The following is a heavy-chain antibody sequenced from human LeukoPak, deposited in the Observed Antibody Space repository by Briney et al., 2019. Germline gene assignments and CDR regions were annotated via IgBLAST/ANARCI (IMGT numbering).Heavy chain of an antibody. CDR2: IYHSGST. Sequence: PSETLCLTCAVSGGSISSGGYSWSWIRQPPGKGLEWIGYIYHSGSTYYNPSLKSRVTISVDRSKNQFSLKLSSVTAADTAVYYCARGGTTVTTWFDPWGQGTLVTVSS. CDR1: GGSISSGGYS. J-gene: IGHJ5*02. V-gene: IGHV4-30-2*01. CDR3: ARGGTTVTTWFDP. D-gene: IGHD4-11*01.